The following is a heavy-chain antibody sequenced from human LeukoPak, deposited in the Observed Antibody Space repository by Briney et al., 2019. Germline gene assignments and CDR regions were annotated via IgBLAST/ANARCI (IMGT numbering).Heavy chain of an antibody. CDR2: ISGSGGST. CDR3: AKEVRYFDWFLQSMGFDY. J-gene: IGHJ4*02. Sequence: GGSLRLSCAASGFTVSSNYMSWVRQAPGKGLEWVSAISGSGGSTYYADSVKGRFTISRDNSKNTLYLQMNSLRAEDTAVYYCAKEVRYFDWFLQSMGFDYWGQGTLVTVSS. CDR1: GFTVSSNY. D-gene: IGHD3-9*01. V-gene: IGHV3-23*01.